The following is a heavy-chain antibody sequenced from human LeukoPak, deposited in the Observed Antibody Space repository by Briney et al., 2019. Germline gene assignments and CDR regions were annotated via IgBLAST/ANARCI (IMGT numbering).Heavy chain of an antibody. CDR3: ARGSPILGGGWFDP. J-gene: IGHJ5*02. CDR2: IYYSGST. Sequence: SETLSLTCTVSGGSISSGGYYWSWIRQHPGKGLEWIGYIYYSGSTYYNPSLKSRVTISVDRSKNQFSLKLSSVTAADTAVYYCARGSPILGGGWFDPWGQGTLVTVSS. V-gene: IGHV4-31*03. D-gene: IGHD3-16*01. CDR1: GGSISSGGYY.